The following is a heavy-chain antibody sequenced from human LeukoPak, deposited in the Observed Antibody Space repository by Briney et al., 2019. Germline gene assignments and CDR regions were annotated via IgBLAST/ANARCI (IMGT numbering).Heavy chain of an antibody. CDR3: AKELAVTDDTSYYYYYMDV. CDR1: GFTFSSYG. D-gene: IGHD1-14*01. J-gene: IGHJ6*03. V-gene: IGHV3-30*02. CDR2: IRYDGSNK. Sequence: GGSLRLSCAASGFTFSSYGMHWVRQAPGKGLELAAFIRYDGSNKYYADSVKGRFTISRDNSKNTLYLQMNSLRAEDTAVYYCAKELAVTDDTSYYYYYMDVWGKGTTLTVSS.